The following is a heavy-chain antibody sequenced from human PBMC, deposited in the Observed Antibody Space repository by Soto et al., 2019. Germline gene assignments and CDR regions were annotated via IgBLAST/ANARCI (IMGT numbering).Heavy chain of an antibody. Sequence: ASVKVSCKASGGTFSSYAISWVRQAPGQGLEWMGGIIPIFGTANYAQKFQGRVTITADESTSTAYMELSSLRSEDTAVYYCARGPPDRYCSGGSCPLRGYYYYMDVWGKGTTVTVSS. CDR2: IIPIFGTA. J-gene: IGHJ6*03. CDR3: ARGPPDRYCSGGSCPLRGYYYYMDV. V-gene: IGHV1-69*13. CDR1: GGTFSSYA. D-gene: IGHD2-15*01.